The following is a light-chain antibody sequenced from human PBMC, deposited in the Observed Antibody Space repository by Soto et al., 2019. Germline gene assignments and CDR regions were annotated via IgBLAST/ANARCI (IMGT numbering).Light chain of an antibody. V-gene: IGKV3-20*01. J-gene: IGKJ2*01. CDR2: GAS. CDR3: QQYGRSPFT. Sequence: EIVLTQSPVTLSLSPGERATLSCRASQRITNNFLAWFQQKAGLAPRLLIYGASTRASGVPDRFSGGGSGTDFVLTISRLEPEDVAVYYCQQYGRSPFTFGQGTKLQIK. CDR1: QRITNNF.